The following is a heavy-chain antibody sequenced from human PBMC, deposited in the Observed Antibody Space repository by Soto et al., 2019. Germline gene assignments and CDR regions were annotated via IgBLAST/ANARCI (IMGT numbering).Heavy chain of an antibody. CDR2: IYYSGST. CDR3: ARDHPRSYFDY. J-gene: IGHJ4*02. Sequence: SETLSLTCTVSGGSISSGGYYWSWIRQHPGKGLEWIGYIYYSGSTYYNPSLKSRVTISVDTSKNQFSLKLSSVTAADTAVYYCARDHPRSYFDYWGQGTLVTVSS. CDR1: GGSISSGGYY. V-gene: IGHV4-31*03.